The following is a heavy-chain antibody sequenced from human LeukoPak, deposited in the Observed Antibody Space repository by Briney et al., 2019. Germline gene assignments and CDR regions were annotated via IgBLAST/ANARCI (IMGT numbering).Heavy chain of an antibody. Sequence: GGSLRHSCAASGFTFSNYAMHWVRQAPGKGLEYVSAINSNGGSTYYANSVKGRFTISRDNSKNTLYLQMGSLRAEDMAVYYCARGENHGDYDAWGQGTLVTVSS. CDR2: INSNGGST. V-gene: IGHV3-64*01. J-gene: IGHJ5*02. D-gene: IGHD4-17*01. CDR1: GFTFSNYA. CDR3: ARGENHGDYDA.